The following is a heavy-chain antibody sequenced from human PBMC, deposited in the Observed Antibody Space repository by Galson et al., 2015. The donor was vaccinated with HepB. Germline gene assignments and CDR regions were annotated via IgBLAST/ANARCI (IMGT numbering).Heavy chain of an antibody. CDR3: AREEYSGWWYFDL. D-gene: IGHD5-12*01. J-gene: IGHJ2*01. CDR1: GGSISSYY. CDR2: IYTSGST. Sequence: SLTCTVSGGSISSYYWSWIRQPAGKGLEWIGRIYTSGSTNYNPSLKSRVTMSVDTSKNQFSLKLSSVTAADTAVYYCAREEYSGWWYFDLWGRGTLVTVSS. V-gene: IGHV4-4*07.